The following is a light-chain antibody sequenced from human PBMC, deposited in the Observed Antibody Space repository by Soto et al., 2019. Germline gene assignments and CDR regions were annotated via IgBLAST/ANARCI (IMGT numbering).Light chain of an antibody. CDR3: QQYGSSRT. V-gene: IGKV3-20*01. Sequence: EIVTTQSQATLSVSPWERATLSCRASQSVSSNLAWYQQKPGQAPRLLIYGASSRATGIPDRFSGSGSGTDFTLTISRVEPEDFAVYYCQQYGSSRTFGQGTKVDI. J-gene: IGKJ1*01. CDR2: GAS. CDR1: QSVSSN.